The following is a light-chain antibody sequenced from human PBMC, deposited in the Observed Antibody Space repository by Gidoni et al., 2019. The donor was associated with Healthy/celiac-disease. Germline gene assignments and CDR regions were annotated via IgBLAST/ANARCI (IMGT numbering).Light chain of an antibody. Sequence: EILITQSPATLSVSPGERATLSCRASQSVSSNLAWYQQKPGQAPRLLIYGASTRATGIPARFSGSGSGTEFTLTISSLQSEDFAVYYCQQYNNWPPTWTFGQGTKVEIK. CDR1: QSVSSN. V-gene: IGKV3-15*01. CDR3: QQYNNWPPTWT. J-gene: IGKJ1*01. CDR2: GAS.